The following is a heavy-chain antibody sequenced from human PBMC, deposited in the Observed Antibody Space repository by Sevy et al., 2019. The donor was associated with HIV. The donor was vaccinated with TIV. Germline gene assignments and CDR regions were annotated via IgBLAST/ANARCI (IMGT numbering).Heavy chain of an antibody. Sequence: GGSLRLSCVASEFAFNIHNMSWVRQAPGKGLEWVSSISTSSNNIYYADSVEGRFTISRDNAKNSLYLQMNSLRAEDTAVYYCARTFSFSWYHYWGQGTLVTVSS. D-gene: IGHD6-13*01. CDR3: ARTFSFSWYHY. CDR1: EFAFNIHN. CDR2: ISTSSNNI. J-gene: IGHJ4*02. V-gene: IGHV3-21*01.